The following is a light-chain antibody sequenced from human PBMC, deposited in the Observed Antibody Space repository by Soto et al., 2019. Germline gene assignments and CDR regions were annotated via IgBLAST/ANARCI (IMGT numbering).Light chain of an antibody. CDR2: GNS. Sequence: QSVLTQPPSVSGAPGQRVTISCTGSSSNIGAGYDVHWYQQLPGTAPKLLIYGNSNRPSGVPDRFSGSKSGTSASLAITGRQAEEEADYFCQFYDSSLSVLFGGGTQLTVL. CDR3: QFYDSSLSVL. CDR1: SSNIGAGYD. J-gene: IGLJ2*01. V-gene: IGLV1-40*01.